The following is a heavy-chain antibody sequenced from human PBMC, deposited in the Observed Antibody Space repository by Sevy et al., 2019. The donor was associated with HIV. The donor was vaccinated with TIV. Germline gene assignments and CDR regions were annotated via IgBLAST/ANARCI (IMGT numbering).Heavy chain of an antibody. V-gene: IGHV3-53*01. Sequence: GGSLRLSCAASGFTVSSNYMSWVRQAPGKGLEWVSIIFSGGGTYYADSVKGRFTISRDNSKTMVYLQMNSLRAEDTAGFYWARGATFYSDSSGRVLSVLGAFDIWGRGTMVTVSS. CDR2: IFSGGGT. J-gene: IGHJ3*02. D-gene: IGHD3-22*01. CDR1: GFTVSSNY. CDR3: ARGATFYSDSSGRVLSVLGAFDI.